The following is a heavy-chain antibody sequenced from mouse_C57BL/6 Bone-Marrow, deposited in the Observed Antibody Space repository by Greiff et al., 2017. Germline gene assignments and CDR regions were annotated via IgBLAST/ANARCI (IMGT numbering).Heavy chain of an antibody. CDR2: IRSKSNNYAT. CDR1: GFSFNTYA. CDR3: VRHGRLRYYAMDY. D-gene: IGHD1-1*01. Sequence: GGGLVQPKGSLKLSCAASGFSFNTYAMNWVRQAPGKGLEWVARIRSKSNNYATYYADSVKDRFTISRDDSESMLYLQMNNLKTEDTAMYYGVRHGRLRYYAMDYWGQGTSVTVSS. V-gene: IGHV10-1*01. J-gene: IGHJ4*01.